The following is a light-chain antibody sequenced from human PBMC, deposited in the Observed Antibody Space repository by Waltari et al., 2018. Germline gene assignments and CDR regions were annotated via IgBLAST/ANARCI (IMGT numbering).Light chain of an antibody. CDR1: QSIGSG. CDR2: EAT. Sequence: DIQMTQSPSTLSASVGDRVTITCRASQSIGSGVAGYQQKPGQAPKRLIYEATSLESGVPSRFSASGSGTEFTLTISSLQPDDFATYYCQRYNSYPITFGPGTKVDI. J-gene: IGKJ3*01. V-gene: IGKV1-5*03. CDR3: QRYNSYPIT.